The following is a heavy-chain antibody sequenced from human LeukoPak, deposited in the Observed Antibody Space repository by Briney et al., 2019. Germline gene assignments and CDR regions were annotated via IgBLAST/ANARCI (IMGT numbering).Heavy chain of an antibody. CDR1: GGSISSYY. CDR3: ARDDDTSGYYGSRRYFQH. D-gene: IGHD3-22*01. CDR2: IYYSGST. V-gene: IGHV4-59*01. Sequence: SETLSLTCTVSGGSISSYYWSWIRQPPGKGLEWIGYIYYSGSTNYNPSLKSRVTISVDTSKNQFSLKLSSVTAADTAVYYCARDDDTSGYYGSRRYFQHWGQGTLVTVSS. J-gene: IGHJ1*01.